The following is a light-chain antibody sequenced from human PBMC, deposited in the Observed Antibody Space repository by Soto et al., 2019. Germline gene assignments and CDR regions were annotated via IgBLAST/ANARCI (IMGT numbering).Light chain of an antibody. CDR2: GAS. CDR1: QSIGGN. V-gene: IGKV3-15*01. CDR3: QQYNFWPGLT. J-gene: IGKJ4*01. Sequence: VMTQSPGSLSVSAGESATLSCTASQSIGGNLVWYQQKPGHAPRLLIYGASTRATGIPDRFRASGSETSFTLTLISLQPEDSAVYYCQQYNFWPGLTFGGGTKVEIK.